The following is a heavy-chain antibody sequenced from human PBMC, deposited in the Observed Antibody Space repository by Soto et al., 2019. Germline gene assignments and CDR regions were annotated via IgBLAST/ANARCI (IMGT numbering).Heavy chain of an antibody. CDR2: IYYTAST. Sequence: QVQLQESGPGLVKPSQTLSLTCTVSGGSISSGGYYWSWIRQHPGKGLEWIGYIYYTASTYYNPSLKRRVTISVDTSKNQFSLKLSSVTAADTAVYYCARVGGINWFDPWGQGTLVTVSS. V-gene: IGHV4-31*03. J-gene: IGHJ5*02. CDR1: GGSISSGGYY. D-gene: IGHD3-16*01. CDR3: ARVGGINWFDP.